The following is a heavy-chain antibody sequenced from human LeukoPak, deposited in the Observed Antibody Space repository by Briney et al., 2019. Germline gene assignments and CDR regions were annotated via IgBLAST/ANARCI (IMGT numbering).Heavy chain of an antibody. Sequence: ASVKVSCKASGYTFTDYYIHLVRQAPGQALEWMGWINPNSGDTKYPQKFQDRVTMTRDTSTTTAYMDLTRLKSEDTAVYCCARSERRLDISHYYYPMDVWGQGTTVTVSS. J-gene: IGHJ6*02. V-gene: IGHV1-2*02. CDR3: ARSERRLDISHYYYPMDV. CDR2: INPNSGDT. CDR1: GYTFTDYY. D-gene: IGHD1-1*01.